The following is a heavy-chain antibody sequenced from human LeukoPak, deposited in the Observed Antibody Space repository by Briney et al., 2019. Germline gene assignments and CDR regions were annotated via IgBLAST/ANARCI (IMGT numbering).Heavy chain of an antibody. CDR3: ARWTRTGATGSLDY. J-gene: IGHJ4*02. D-gene: IGHD1-26*01. CDR2: ISAYNGNT. CDR1: GYNFRNYG. V-gene: IGHV1-18*01. Sequence: EASVKVSCQASGYNFRNYGITWVRQAPGQGLVWMGWISAYNGNTQFGQNFQGRVTMTTDTSTNTAYMELRSLTSDDTAVYYCARWTRTGATGSLDYCGQGTLVTVSS.